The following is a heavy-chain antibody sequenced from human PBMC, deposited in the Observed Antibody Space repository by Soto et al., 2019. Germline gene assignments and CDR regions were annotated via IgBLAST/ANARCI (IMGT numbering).Heavy chain of an antibody. V-gene: IGHV3-30*18. J-gene: IGHJ6*02. CDR3: AKDPSLYSYGPGDYYGMDV. D-gene: IGHD5-18*01. Sequence: PGGSLRLSCAASGFTFSSYGMHWVRQAPGKGLEWVAVISYDGSNKYYADSVKGRFTISRDNSKNTLYLQMNSLRAEDTAVYYCAKDPSLYSYGPGDYYGMDVWGQGTTVTVSS. CDR1: GFTFSSYG. CDR2: ISYDGSNK.